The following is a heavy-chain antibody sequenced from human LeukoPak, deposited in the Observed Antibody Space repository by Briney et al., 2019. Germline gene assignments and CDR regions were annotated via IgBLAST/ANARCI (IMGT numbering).Heavy chain of an antibody. J-gene: IGHJ4*02. CDR3: AKRNGYYYDSSGYLIDY. CDR1: GFTFNKYA. Sequence: GGSLRLSCAASGFTFNKYAMNWVRQPPGKGLEWVSSIAGTGGSTYYADSVKGRFTISRDNSKNTLYLQMNSLRAEDTAVYYCAKRNGYYYDSSGYLIDYWGQGTLVTVSS. D-gene: IGHD3-22*01. CDR2: IAGTGGST. V-gene: IGHV3-23*01.